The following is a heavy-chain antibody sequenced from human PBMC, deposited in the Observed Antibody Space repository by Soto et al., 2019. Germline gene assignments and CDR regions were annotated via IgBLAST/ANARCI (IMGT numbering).Heavy chain of an antibody. CDR2: IYHTGDT. J-gene: IGHJ6*02. CDR3: VRQGIGDLHGLVDV. Sequence: QVQLQQSGPGLVKPSETLSLTCTVSSGPSRSHNWGWIRQPPGVGLEWIGYIYHTGDTSYNPSLSRRVTISAHTSTNHISLTLRSVTAADSAVYYCVRQGIGDLHGLVDVWGQGTRVSVSS. CDR1: SGPSRSHN. D-gene: IGHD3-10*01. V-gene: IGHV4-59*08.